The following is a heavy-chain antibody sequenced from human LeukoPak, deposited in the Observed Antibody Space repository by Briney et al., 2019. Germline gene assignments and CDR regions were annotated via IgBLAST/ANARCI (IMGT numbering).Heavy chain of an antibody. D-gene: IGHD5-24*01. CDR1: GYSFTSYW. Sequence: GESLKISCKGSGYSFTSYWIGWVRQMPGKGLEWMGIIYPGDSDTRYSPSFQGQVTISADKSISTAYLQWSSLKASDTAMYYCARHPFRDGHNSYYYYGMDVWGQGTTVTVSS. CDR3: ARHPFRDGHNSYYYYGMDV. J-gene: IGHJ6*02. V-gene: IGHV5-51*01. CDR2: IYPGDSDT.